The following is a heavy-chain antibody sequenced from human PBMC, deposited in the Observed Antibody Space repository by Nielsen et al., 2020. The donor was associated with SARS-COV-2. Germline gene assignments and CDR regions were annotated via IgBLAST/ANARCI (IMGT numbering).Heavy chain of an antibody. CDR1: GYTFTSYG. CDR2: ISAYNGNT. Sequence: ASVKVSCKASGYTFTSYGISWVRQAPGQGLEWMGWISAYNGNTKYAQKLQGRVTMTTDTSTSTAYMELRNLRSDDTAVYYCARDEGSGSPHPGYYYYYYGMDVWGQGTTVTVSS. J-gene: IGHJ6*02. V-gene: IGHV1-18*04. D-gene: IGHD3-10*01. CDR3: ARDEGSGSPHPGYYYYYYGMDV.